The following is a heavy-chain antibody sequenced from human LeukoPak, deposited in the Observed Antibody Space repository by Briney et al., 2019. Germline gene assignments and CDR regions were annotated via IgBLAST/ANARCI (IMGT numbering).Heavy chain of an antibody. CDR2: IYYSGST. CDR1: GGSISSYY. V-gene: IGHV4-59*01. CDR3: ARDFGVVTGDAFDI. Sequence: SETLSLTCTVSGGSISSYYWSWIRQPPGKGLEWIGYIYYSGSTNYNPSLKSRVTISVDTSKNQFSLKLSSVTAADTAVYYRARDFGVVTGDAFDIWGQGTMVTVSS. J-gene: IGHJ3*02. D-gene: IGHD3-3*01.